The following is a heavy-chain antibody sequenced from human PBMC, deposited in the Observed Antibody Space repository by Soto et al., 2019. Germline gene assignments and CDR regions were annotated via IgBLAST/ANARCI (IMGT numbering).Heavy chain of an antibody. CDR1: GFTFISYG. Sequence: LRLSCAASGFTFISYGMHWVRQAPGKGLEWVAVIWYDGSNKYYADSVKGRFTISRDNSKNTLYLQMNSLRAEDTAVYYCARESNYDYAFDIWGQGTMVTVSS. V-gene: IGHV3-33*01. CDR3: ARESNYDYAFDI. CDR2: IWYDGSNK. J-gene: IGHJ3*02. D-gene: IGHD3-3*01.